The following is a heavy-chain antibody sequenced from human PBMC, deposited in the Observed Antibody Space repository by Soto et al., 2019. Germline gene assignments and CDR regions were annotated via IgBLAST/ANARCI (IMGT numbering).Heavy chain of an antibody. D-gene: IGHD3-10*01. CDR3: ARGDYGSGSPHYYYGMDV. CDR2: IIPIFGTA. CDR1: GGTFSSYA. J-gene: IGHJ6*02. Sequence: SVKVSCKASGGTFSSYAISWVRQAPGQGLEWMGGIIPIFGTANYAQKFQGRVTITADESTSTAYMELSSLRSEDTAVYYCARGDYGSGSPHYYYGMDVWGQGTTVTASS. V-gene: IGHV1-69*13.